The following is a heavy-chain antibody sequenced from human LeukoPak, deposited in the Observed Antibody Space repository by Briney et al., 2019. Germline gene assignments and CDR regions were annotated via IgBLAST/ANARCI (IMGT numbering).Heavy chain of an antibody. CDR1: GFTFSNYW. V-gene: IGHV3-74*01. D-gene: IGHD6-13*01. Sequence: GGSLRLSCAASGFTFSNYWMHWVRQAPGKGLVWVSRINSDGINTSYADSVKGRFTISRDNAKNTLNLQMNSLRAEDTAVYYCARDLGYSSSWSHDAFDIWGQGTMVTVSS. CDR3: ARDLGYSSSWSHDAFDI. J-gene: IGHJ3*02. CDR2: INSDGINT.